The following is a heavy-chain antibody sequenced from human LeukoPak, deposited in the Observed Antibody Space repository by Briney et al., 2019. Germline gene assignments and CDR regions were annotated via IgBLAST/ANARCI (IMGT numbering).Heavy chain of an antibody. CDR2: IYFSEST. Sequence: PSDTVSLTCKASGCSFSSYYLSWIRQPPGKGLEWMGYIYFSESTNYNPPLKHRVTISVDTSKNQLPMKMSSVTAADTAVYYCARMTSSGWYAAGYYFDYRGQGTLVTVSS. V-gene: IGHV4-59*07. D-gene: IGHD6-19*01. CDR1: GCSFSSYY. J-gene: IGHJ4*02. CDR3: ARMTSSGWYAAGYYFDY.